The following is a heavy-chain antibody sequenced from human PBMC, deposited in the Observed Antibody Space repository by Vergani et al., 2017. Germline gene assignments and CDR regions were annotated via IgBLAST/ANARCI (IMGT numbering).Heavy chain of an antibody. CDR3: VKDAGSYEYFFGS. CDR1: GFTFSTYA. D-gene: IGHD1-26*01. J-gene: IGHJ4*02. V-gene: IGHV3-23*01. Sequence: EVQLLESGGSLKQLGGSVRLSCAASGFTFSTYAMHWVRQAPGKGLEWVAALIVGGGSTYDADSFKGRFIISRDNSRDTLYLQMNSLRPEDTATYYCVKDAGSYEYFFGSWGQETLVTVSS. CDR2: LIVGGGST.